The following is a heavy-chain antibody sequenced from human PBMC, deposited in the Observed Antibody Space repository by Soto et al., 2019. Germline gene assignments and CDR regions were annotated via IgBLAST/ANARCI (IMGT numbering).Heavy chain of an antibody. J-gene: IGHJ5*02. CDR1: GGTFSSYT. Sequence: SVKVSCKASGGTFSSYTISLVRQAPVQVLELIVRIIPILFIANYSQKFQGRFTITSYKSTITSYIELIILISDDTSVYYCAXXGPYTPYCSSTSCPDKWFDPWGQGTLVTVSS. CDR3: AXXGPYTPYCSSTSCPDKWFDP. CDR2: IIPILFIA. V-gene: IGHV1-69*02. D-gene: IGHD2-2*01.